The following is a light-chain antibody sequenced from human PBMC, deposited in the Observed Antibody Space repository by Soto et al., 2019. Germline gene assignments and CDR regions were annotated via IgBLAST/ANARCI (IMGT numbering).Light chain of an antibody. CDR2: DAS. CDR3: QQYDDVPIT. J-gene: IGKJ5*01. CDR1: QDISNY. V-gene: IGKV1-33*01. Sequence: DIQMTQATSSLSASVGDRVTITCQASQDISNYLSWYQQKPGKAPKLLIFDASDLHTGVPSRFSGRGSGTDFTFTISSLQPEDNGTYYCQQYDDVPITFGQGTRLEIK.